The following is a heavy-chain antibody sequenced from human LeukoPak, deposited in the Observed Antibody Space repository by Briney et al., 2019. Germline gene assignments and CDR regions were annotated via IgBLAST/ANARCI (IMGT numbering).Heavy chain of an antibody. Sequence: SETLSLTCTVSGYSINSGHYWGWIRQPPGKRLEWIGSIYYNGGTYYNPTLKSRITMSVDTSKNQFSLNLTSVTAADTAVYYCARPPTSFSGMDVWGQGTTVTVSS. D-gene: IGHD3-3*01. CDR2: IYYNGGT. J-gene: IGHJ6*02. CDR1: GYSINSGHY. V-gene: IGHV4-38-2*02. CDR3: ARPPTSFSGMDV.